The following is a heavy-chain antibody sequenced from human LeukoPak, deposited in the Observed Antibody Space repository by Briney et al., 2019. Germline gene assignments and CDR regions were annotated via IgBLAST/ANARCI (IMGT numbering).Heavy chain of an antibody. D-gene: IGHD6-13*01. J-gene: IGHJ4*02. CDR1: GGSISGYY. CDR3: ARDRSLGEQLEFDY. V-gene: IGHV4-59*01. Sequence: SETLSLTCTVSGGSISGYYLNWIRQPPGKGLEWVGYIYYSGSTNYNPSLKSRVTISVDTSKNQFSLKLSSVTAADTAVYYCARDRSLGEQLEFDYWGQGTLVTVSS. CDR2: IYYSGST.